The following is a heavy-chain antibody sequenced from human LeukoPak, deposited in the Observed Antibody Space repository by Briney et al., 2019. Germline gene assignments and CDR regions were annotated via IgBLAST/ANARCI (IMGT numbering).Heavy chain of an antibody. CDR2: INHSGST. CDR1: GGSFSGYY. V-gene: IGHV4-34*01. J-gene: IGHJ4*02. D-gene: IGHD3-22*01. Sequence: SETLSLTCAVYGGSFSGYYWSWIRQPPGKGLEWIGEINHSGSTNYNPSLKSRVTISVDMSKNQFSLKLSSVTAADTAVYYCARVPLRFYDRMRGKYFDYWGQGTLVTVSS. CDR3: ARVPLRFYDRMRGKYFDY.